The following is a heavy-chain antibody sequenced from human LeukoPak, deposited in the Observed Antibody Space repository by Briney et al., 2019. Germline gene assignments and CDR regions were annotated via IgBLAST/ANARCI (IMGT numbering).Heavy chain of an antibody. CDR1: GYTFTIYF. CDR2: INPTTGSA. D-gene: IGHD2-21*02. J-gene: IGHJ6*02. V-gene: IGHV1-46*01. Sequence: ASVKVSCKASGYTFTIYFIHWVRQAPGQGLEWMGIINPTTGSATYAQEFQARVTMTRDTSTSTVYMQLSNLRSEDTAVYYCARDQVWEGADHSGDLLHYYGMDVWGQGTTVTVSS. CDR3: ARDQVWEGADHSGDLLHYYGMDV.